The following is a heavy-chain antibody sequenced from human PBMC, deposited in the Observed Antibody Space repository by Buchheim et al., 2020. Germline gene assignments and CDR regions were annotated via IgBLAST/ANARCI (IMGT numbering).Heavy chain of an antibody. V-gene: IGHV4-61*02. J-gene: IGHJ6*02. D-gene: IGHD3-9*01. Sequence: QVQLQESGPGLVKPSQTLSLTCTVSGGSISSGSYYWSWIRQPAGKGLEWIGRIYTSGSTNYNTSLKSRVSISVDTSKNQFSLKRSSVTAADTAVYYCAREAYDILTGYYDYYYYYGMDVWGQGTT. CDR1: GGSISSGSYY. CDR3: AREAYDILTGYYDYYYYYGMDV. CDR2: IYTSGST.